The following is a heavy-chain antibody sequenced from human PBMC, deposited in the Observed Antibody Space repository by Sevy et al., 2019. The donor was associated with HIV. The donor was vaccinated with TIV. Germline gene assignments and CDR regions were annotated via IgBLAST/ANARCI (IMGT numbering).Heavy chain of an antibody. CDR1: GFTITNYG. CDR3: AKEWTLLSDWYGEFDY. J-gene: IGHJ4*02. CDR2: ISNSGANT. V-gene: IGHV3-23*01. D-gene: IGHD6-19*01. Sequence: GESLKISCAASGFTITNYGMHWVRQAPGKGLEWVSGISNSGANTYYADSVRGRFTVSRDNSKNTVYLQLNSLRAEDTAIYYCAKEWTLLSDWYGEFDYWGQGTLVTVSS.